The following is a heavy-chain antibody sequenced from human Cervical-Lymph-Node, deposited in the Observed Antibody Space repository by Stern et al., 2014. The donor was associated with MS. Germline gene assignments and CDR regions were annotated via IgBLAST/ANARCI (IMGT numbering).Heavy chain of an antibody. V-gene: IGHV1-24*01. CDR1: GHPLSELA. CDR2: FDPEDGET. CDR3: ATDXXVK. J-gene: IGHJ4*02. Sequence: QVQLEESGAEVKNPGASVTVSCNVAGHPLSELAMHWLRQLPTRGLEWMGQFDPEDGETVYAQQFQGRLTMTEDTSTGTAYMTLTALRSEDTAVYYCATDXXVKWGPGTLVTVSS.